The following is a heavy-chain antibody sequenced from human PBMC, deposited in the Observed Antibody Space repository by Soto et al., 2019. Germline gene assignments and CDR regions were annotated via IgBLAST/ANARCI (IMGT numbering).Heavy chain of an antibody. CDR1: GFTFSSYG. D-gene: IGHD6-13*01. V-gene: IGHV3-30*18. CDR3: AKVNYSSWLIYYYSGMDF. CDR2: ISYDGSNK. J-gene: IGHJ6*02. Sequence: GGSLRLSCAASGFTFSSYGMHWVRQAPGKGLEWVAVISYDGSNKYYADSVKGRFTISRDNSKNTLYLQMNSLRAEDTAVYYCAKVNYSSWLIYYYSGMDFWGQGNTVTVAS.